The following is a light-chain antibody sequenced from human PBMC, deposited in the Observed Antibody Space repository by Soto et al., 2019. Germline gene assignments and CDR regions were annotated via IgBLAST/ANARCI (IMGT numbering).Light chain of an antibody. CDR3: LQATQFPWT. Sequence: DIVVTQTPLSSPVTLGQPAAISCRSSQSLVHSDGNTDLSWLQQRPGQAPRLLIYKISNRVSGVPDRFRGSGAGTDFTLTISRVEAEDVGVYYCLQATQFPWTFGQGTKVEIK. J-gene: IGKJ1*01. CDR1: QSLVHSDGNTD. CDR2: KIS. V-gene: IGKV2-24*01.